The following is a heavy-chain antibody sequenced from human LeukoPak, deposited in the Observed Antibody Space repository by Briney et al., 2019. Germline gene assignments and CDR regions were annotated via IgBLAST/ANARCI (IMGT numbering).Heavy chain of an antibody. CDR2: ISYDGSNK. D-gene: IGHD3-16*02. CDR3: AKERELSSLGNWFDP. CDR1: GFTFSSYG. Sequence: QPGGSLRLSCAASGFTFSSYGMHWVRQAPGKGLEWVAVISYDGSNKYYADSVKGRFTISRDNSKNTLYLQMDSLRAEDTAVYYCAKERELSSLGNWFDPWGQGTLVTVSS. J-gene: IGHJ5*02. V-gene: IGHV3-30*18.